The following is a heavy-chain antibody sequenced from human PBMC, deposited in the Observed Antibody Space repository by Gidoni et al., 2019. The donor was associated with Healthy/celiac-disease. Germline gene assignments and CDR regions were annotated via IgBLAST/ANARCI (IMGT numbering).Heavy chain of an antibody. J-gene: IGHJ4*02. Sequence: EVQLVESGGGLVQPGGSLRLSCAAAGFPFDAYAMPWVRQDPGKGLEVVSGISWNSGSIGYADSVKGRFTISRDNAKNSLYLQMNSLRAEDTALYYCAKDSSSFIGGGHFDYWGQGTLVTVSS. D-gene: IGHD6-13*01. CDR1: GFPFDAYA. V-gene: IGHV3-9*01. CDR3: AKDSSSFIGGGHFDY. CDR2: ISWNSGSI.